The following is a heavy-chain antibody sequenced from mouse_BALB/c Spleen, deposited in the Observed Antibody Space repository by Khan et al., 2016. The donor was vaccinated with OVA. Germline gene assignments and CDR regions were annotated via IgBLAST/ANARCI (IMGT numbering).Heavy chain of an antibody. CDR3: ARCGYGTSFAF. CDR1: GYTFTSYW. D-gene: IGHD2-10*02. J-gene: IGHJ3*01. V-gene: IGHV1-61*01. CDR2: IDPSDSKT. Sequence: QVQLQQSGAELVRPGASVKLSCKASGYTFTSYWMNWVKQRPGQGLEWLGMIDPSDSKTHYNQMFKDKATLPVDKSSSTTYMQHSSLTSEDSAVYCCARCGYGTSFAFWGQGTMVTVSA.